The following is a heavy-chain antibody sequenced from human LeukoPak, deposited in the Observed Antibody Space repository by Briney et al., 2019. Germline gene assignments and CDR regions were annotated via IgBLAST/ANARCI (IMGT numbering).Heavy chain of an antibody. CDR2: IYSSGST. D-gene: IGHD3-16*02. CDR3: ARGRQQDYVWGSYRSGAFDY. J-gene: IGHJ4*02. Sequence: SETLSLTCRVSGVSISSGSNYWGWIRQPPGKTLEWIGSIYSSGSTYYNSSLKSRVIILIDTAKNHFSLNLSSVTAADTAVYYCARGRQQDYVWGSYRSGAFDYWGQGTLVTVSS. V-gene: IGHV4-39*07. CDR1: GVSISSGSNY.